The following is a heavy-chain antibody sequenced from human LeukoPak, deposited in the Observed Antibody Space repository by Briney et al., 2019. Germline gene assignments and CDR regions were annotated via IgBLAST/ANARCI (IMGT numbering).Heavy chain of an antibody. D-gene: IGHD6-19*01. J-gene: IGHJ3*02. Sequence: GGSLRLSCAASGFTFSSYGMHWVRQAPGKGLEWVAVIWYDGSNKYYADSMKGRFTISRDNSKNTLYLQMNSLRAEDTAVYYCMKAVAGPDDAFDIWGQGTMVTVSS. CDR2: IWYDGSNK. CDR3: MKAVAGPDDAFDI. CDR1: GFTFSSYG. V-gene: IGHV3-33*06.